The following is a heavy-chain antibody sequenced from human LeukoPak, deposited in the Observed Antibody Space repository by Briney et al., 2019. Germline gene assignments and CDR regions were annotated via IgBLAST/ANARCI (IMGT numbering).Heavy chain of an antibody. CDR2: ISAYNGNT. D-gene: IGHD3-22*01. CDR1: GYTFTSYG. Sequence: GASVKVSCKASGYTFTSYGISWVRQAPGQGLEWMGWISAYNGNTNYAQKLQGRVTMTTDTSTSTAYMELRSLRSDDTAVYYCARDRGPYDSSGYMNDYWGQGTLVTVSS. V-gene: IGHV1-18*01. J-gene: IGHJ4*02. CDR3: ARDRGPYDSSGYMNDY.